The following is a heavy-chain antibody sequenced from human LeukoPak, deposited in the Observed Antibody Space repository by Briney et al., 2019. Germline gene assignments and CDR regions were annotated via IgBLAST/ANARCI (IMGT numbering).Heavy chain of an antibody. CDR1: GYTFTSYD. D-gene: IGHD3-9*01. Sequence: ASVKVSCKASGYTFTSYDINWVRQATGQGLEWMGWMNPNSGNTGYARKFQGRVTMTRNTSISTAYMELSSLRSEDTAVYYCARSAYDILTVWGQGTLVTVSS. J-gene: IGHJ4*02. CDR2: MNPNSGNT. CDR3: ARSAYDILTV. V-gene: IGHV1-8*01.